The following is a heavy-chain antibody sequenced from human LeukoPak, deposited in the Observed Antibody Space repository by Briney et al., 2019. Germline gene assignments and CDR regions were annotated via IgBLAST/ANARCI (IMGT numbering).Heavy chain of an antibody. Sequence: SETLSLTCAVYGGSFSGYYWSWIRQPPGKGLEWTGEINHSGSTNYNPSLKSRVTISVDTSKNQFSLKLSSVTAADTAVYYCARGVGTVDYWGQGTLVTVSS. CDR2: INHSGST. CDR3: ARGVGTVDY. J-gene: IGHJ4*02. CDR1: GGSFSGYY. V-gene: IGHV4-34*01.